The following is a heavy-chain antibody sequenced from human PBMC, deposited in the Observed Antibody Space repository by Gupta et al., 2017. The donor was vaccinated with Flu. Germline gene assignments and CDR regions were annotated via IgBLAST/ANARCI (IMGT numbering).Heavy chain of an antibody. CDR3: ARGARGLAVAASDFDY. V-gene: IGHV3-23*01. CDR1: LTVSNYA. D-gene: IGHD6-19*01. Sequence: LTVSNYAMNWVRQAQGKGLEWGSGISGSTGTTYYADSVKGRFTISRDNSKNTLYLQMNSLRAEDTAVYYCARGARGLAVAASDFDYWGQGTLVTVSS. J-gene: IGHJ4*02. CDR2: ISGSTGTT.